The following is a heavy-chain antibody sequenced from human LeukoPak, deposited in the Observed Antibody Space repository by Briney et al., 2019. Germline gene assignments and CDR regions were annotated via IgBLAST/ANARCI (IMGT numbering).Heavy chain of an antibody. D-gene: IGHD6-19*01. CDR2: ISYDGSNK. CDR1: GFTFSSYG. CDR3: AKDPSSGWYTPVYYYYMDV. V-gene: IGHV3-30*18. J-gene: IGHJ6*03. Sequence: GGSLRLSRAASGFTFSSYGMHWVRQAPGKGLEWVAVISYDGSNKYYADSVKGRFTISRDNSKNTLYLQMNSLRAEDTAVYYCAKDPSSGWYTPVYYYYMDVWGKGTTVTVSS.